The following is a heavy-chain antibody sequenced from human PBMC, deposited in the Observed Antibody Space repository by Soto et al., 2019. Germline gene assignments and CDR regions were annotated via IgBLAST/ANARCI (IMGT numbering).Heavy chain of an antibody. Sequence: VQLLESGGGLVQPGGSLRLSCAASGFTFSSYAMSWVRQAPGKGLEWVAVISYDGNNKYYADSVKGRFTISRDNSKNTVYLQMNSLRAEDTAVYYCAKDGYGDYVNFFDYWGQGNLVTVSP. V-gene: IGHV3-30*18. D-gene: IGHD4-17*01. CDR2: ISYDGNNK. J-gene: IGHJ4*02. CDR3: AKDGYGDYVNFFDY. CDR1: GFTFSSYA.